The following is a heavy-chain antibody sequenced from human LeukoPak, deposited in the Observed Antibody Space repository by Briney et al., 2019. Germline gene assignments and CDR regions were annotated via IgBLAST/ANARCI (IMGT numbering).Heavy chain of an antibody. CDR2: ISYTGDT. J-gene: IGHJ4*02. CDR3: VRVTTGTIDY. D-gene: IGHD1-1*01. V-gene: IGHV4-59*01. CDR1: GGSISPCY. Sequence: SETLSLTCTVSGGSISPCYWGWIRQPPGKGLEWIGYISYTGDTNYIPSFKSRVTISVDTSENQFSLKLSSVTTADTAVYYCVRVTTGTIDYWGQGTLVTVS.